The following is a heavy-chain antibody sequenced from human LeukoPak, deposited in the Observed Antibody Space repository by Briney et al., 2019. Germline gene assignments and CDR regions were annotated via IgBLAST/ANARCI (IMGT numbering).Heavy chain of an antibody. CDR3: ARGPNNDSSGYFDY. J-gene: IGHJ4*02. D-gene: IGHD3-22*01. Sequence: TSETLSLTCAVYGGSFSGYDWSWIRQPPGKGLEWIGEINHSGSTNYNPSVKRRVTISVDTSKNQFSLKLSSVTAADTAVYYCARGPNNDSSGYFDYWGQGTLVTVSS. CDR2: INHSGST. V-gene: IGHV4-34*01. CDR1: GGSFSGYD.